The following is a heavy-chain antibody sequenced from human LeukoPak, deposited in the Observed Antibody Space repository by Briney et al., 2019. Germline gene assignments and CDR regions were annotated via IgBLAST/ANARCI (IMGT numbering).Heavy chain of an antibody. CDR1: GGSFSGYY. CDR3: ARRTSPRFSFDP. J-gene: IGHJ5*02. CDR2: IYYSGST. V-gene: IGHV4-59*01. Sequence: TSETLSFTCAVYGGSFSGYYWSWIRQPPGKGLEWIGYIYYSGSTNYNPSLKSRVTISVDTSKNQFSLKLSSVTAADTAVYYCARRTSPRFSFDPWGQGTLVTVSS.